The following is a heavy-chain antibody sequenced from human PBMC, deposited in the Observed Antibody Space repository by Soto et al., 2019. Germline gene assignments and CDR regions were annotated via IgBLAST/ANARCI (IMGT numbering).Heavy chain of an antibody. D-gene: IGHD6-13*01. CDR2: IYYSGST. CDR1: GGSVSSGSYY. Sequence: ETLSLTCTVSGGSVSSGSYYWSWIRQPPGKGLEWIGYIYYSGSTNYNPSLKSRVTISVDTSKNQFSLKLSSVTAADTAVYYCARDLLVDRSSWYDYWGQGTLVTVYS. CDR3: ARDLLVDRSSWYDY. J-gene: IGHJ4*02. V-gene: IGHV4-61*01.